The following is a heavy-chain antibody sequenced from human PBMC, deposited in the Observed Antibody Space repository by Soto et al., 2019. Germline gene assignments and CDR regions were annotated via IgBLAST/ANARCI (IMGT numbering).Heavy chain of an antibody. Sequence: ASVKVSCKVSGYTLTELSMHWVRQAPGKGLEWMGGFDPEDGETIYAQKFQGRVTMTEDTSTDTAYMELSSLRSEDTAVYYCATGIYSSSWYWFDPWGQGTLVTVSS. J-gene: IGHJ5*02. V-gene: IGHV1-24*01. D-gene: IGHD6-13*01. CDR1: GYTLTELS. CDR3: ATGIYSSSWYWFDP. CDR2: FDPEDGET.